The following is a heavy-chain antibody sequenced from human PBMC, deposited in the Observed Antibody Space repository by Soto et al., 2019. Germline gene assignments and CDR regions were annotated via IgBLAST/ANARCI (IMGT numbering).Heavy chain of an antibody. Sequence: GASVKVSCKASGYTFASYAMHWVRQAPGQRLEWMGWINAGNGNTKYSQKFQGRVTITRDTSASTAYMELSSLRSEDTAVYYCSRGDPGEPSPFDLWAEETLVTVPS. D-gene: IGHD3-9*01. CDR3: SRGDPGEPSPFDL. CDR1: GYTFASYA. V-gene: IGHV1-3*01. CDR2: INAGNGNT. J-gene: IGHJ4*02.